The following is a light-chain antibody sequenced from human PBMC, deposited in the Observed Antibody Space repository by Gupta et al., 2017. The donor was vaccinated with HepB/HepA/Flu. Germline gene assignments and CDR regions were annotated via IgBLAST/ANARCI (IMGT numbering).Light chain of an antibody. V-gene: IGLV1-47*01. CDR3: ATWDDRLSGAV. Sequence: QSLLTQPPSVSATPGQRVAISCSGNRSNIGENFVYWYQQFPGMAPRPLIRRSNPRPSGVPGRLSGSKSGTSASLAISGLRTEDEADYYCATWDDRLSGAVFGGGTKVTVL. J-gene: IGLJ2*01. CDR1: RSNIGENF. CDR2: RSN.